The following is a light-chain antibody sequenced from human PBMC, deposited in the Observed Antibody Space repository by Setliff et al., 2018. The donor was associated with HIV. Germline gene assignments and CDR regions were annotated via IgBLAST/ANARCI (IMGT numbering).Light chain of an antibody. J-gene: IGLJ1*01. CDR3: CSYAGSGPV. CDR1: SSDVGNTLS. CDR2: DVE. V-gene: IGLV2-23*02. Sequence: QSVLTQPASVSGSPGQSITISCTGSSSDVGNTLSVSWYQQNVGEVPKLLIYDVENRPSGVSDRFSGSKSGNTASLTISGLQAEDEADYYCCSYAGSGPVFGAGTKVTVL.